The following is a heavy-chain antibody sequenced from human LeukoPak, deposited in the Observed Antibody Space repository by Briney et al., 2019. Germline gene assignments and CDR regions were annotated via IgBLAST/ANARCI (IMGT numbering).Heavy chain of an antibody. CDR3: ARNIVVVPEVDYYYYYMDV. Sequence: SVKVSCKASGGTFSRYAISWVRQAPGQGLEWMGRIIPIFGTANFAQKFQGRVTITADESTSTAYMELSSLRSEDTAVYYCARNIVVVPEVDYYYYYMDVWGKGTTVTVSS. D-gene: IGHD2-2*01. CDR1: GGTFSRYA. V-gene: IGHV1-69*13. J-gene: IGHJ6*03. CDR2: IIPIFGTA.